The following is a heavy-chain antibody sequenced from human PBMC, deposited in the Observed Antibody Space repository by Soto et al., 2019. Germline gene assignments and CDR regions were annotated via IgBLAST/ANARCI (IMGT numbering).Heavy chain of an antibody. V-gene: IGHV3-11*04. D-gene: IGHD6-13*01. CDR2: ISSSGSTI. Sequence: GGSLRLSCAASGFTFSDYYMSWIRQAPGKGLEWVSYISSSGSTIYYADSVKGRFTISRDNAKNSLYLQMNSLRAEDTAVYYCAKDLELMGSSWLFDYWGQGTLVTVSS. CDR3: AKDLELMGSSWLFDY. J-gene: IGHJ4*02. CDR1: GFTFSDYY.